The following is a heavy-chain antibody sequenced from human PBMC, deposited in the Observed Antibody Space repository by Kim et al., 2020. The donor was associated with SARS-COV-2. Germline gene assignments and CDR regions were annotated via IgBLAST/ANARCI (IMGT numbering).Heavy chain of an antibody. J-gene: IGHJ6*03. CDR3: ARKREGMDV. Sequence: ASVKVSCKASGYTFTSYAMHWVRQAPGQRLEWMGWINVGNGNTKYSQKFQGRVTITRDTSASTAYMELSSLRSEDTAVYYCARKREGMDVWGKGTTVTVSS. V-gene: IGHV1-3*01. CDR1: GYTFTSYA. CDR2: INVGNGNT.